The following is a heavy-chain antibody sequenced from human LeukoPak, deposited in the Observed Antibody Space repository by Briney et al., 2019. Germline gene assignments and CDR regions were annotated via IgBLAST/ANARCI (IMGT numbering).Heavy chain of an antibody. CDR3: ARSLWFGELPSINWFDP. J-gene: IGHJ5*02. D-gene: IGHD3-10*01. CDR2: IYSGGST. CDR1: GFTVSSNY. Sequence: GGSLRLSCAASGFTVSSNYMSWVRQAPGKGLEWVSVIYSGGSTYYADSVKGRFTISRDNSKNTLYLQMNSLRAEDTAVYYCARSLWFGELPSINWFDPWGQGTLVTVSS. V-gene: IGHV3-66*01.